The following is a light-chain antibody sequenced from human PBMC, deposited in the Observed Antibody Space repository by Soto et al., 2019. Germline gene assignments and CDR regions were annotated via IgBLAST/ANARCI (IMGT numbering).Light chain of an antibody. J-gene: IGKJ1*01. CDR3: MQATHIVPWT. CDR2: LGS. Sequence: DIVMTQSPLSLPVTPGEPASISCRSSQSLLHSDGYSYLAWYLQKPGQSPQLLIYLGSIRASGVPDRFSGSGSGTDFTLKISRVEAEDVGVYYCMQATHIVPWTFGQGTRVEIK. V-gene: IGKV2-28*01. CDR1: QSLLHSDGYSY.